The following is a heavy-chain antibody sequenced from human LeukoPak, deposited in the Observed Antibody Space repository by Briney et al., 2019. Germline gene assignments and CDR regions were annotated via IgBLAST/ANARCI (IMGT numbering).Heavy chain of an antibody. D-gene: IGHD2-15*01. J-gene: IGHJ6*03. CDR2: IYYSGST. CDR1: DGSLSNYY. CDR3: ARLDCSGGSCYSHYYYYMDV. V-gene: IGHV4-59*01. Sequence: PSETLSLTCTVSDGSLSNYYWSWIRQPPGKGLEWIADIYYSGSTNYNPSLKSRVTISVDTSKNQFSLKLSSVTAADTAVYYCARLDCSGGSCYSHYYYYMDVWGIGTTVTVSS.